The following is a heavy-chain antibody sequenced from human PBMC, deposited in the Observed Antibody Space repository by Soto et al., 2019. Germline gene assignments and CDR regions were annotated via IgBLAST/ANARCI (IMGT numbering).Heavy chain of an antibody. CDR1: GLTFSSYA. J-gene: IGHJ4*02. D-gene: IGHD2-8*02. CDR3: AKGSTDSRPYYFDS. CDR2: ITGSGGDT. Sequence: GGSLRLSCAASGLTFSSYAMSWVRQTPGKGLEWVSAITGSGGDTYHADSVKGRFTISRDNSKNTLYLQMNTLGAEDTAVYYCAKGSTDSRPYYFDSWGQGTLVTVSS. V-gene: IGHV3-23*01.